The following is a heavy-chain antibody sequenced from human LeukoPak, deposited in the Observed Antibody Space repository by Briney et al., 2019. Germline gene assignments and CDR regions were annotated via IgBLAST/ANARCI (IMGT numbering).Heavy chain of an antibody. CDR2: IYYSGST. J-gene: IGHJ5*02. Sequence: SETLSLTCTVSGGSISSYYWSWIRQPPGKGLEWIGYIYYSGSTNYNPSLKSRVTISVDRSKNQFSLKLSSVTAADTAVYYCARVDRCSGGSCYANWFDPWGQGTLVTVSS. CDR1: GGSISSYY. D-gene: IGHD2-15*01. V-gene: IGHV4-59*08. CDR3: ARVDRCSGGSCYANWFDP.